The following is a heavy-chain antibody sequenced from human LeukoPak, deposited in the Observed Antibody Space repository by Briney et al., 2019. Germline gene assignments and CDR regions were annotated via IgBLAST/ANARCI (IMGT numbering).Heavy chain of an antibody. Sequence: ASVKVSCKASGYMFTGYYMHWVRQAPGQGLEWMGWINPNSGGTNYAQKFQGRVTMTSDTSINTASMEMSRLRSDDTAVYYCARGDFQITRAFDYWGQGTLVTVSS. J-gene: IGHJ4*02. V-gene: IGHV1-2*02. CDR1: GYMFTGYY. CDR2: INPNSGGT. D-gene: IGHD3-16*01. CDR3: ARGDFQITRAFDY.